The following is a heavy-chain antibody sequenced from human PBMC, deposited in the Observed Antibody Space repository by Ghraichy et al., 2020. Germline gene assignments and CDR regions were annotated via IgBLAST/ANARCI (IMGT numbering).Heavy chain of an antibody. V-gene: IGHV1-18*01. J-gene: IGHJ4*02. CDR1: GYTFTSNG. CDR3: ARVNRSAYGDYGFDY. D-gene: IGHD4-17*01. CDR2: ISAYNGNT. Sequence: ASVKVSCKASGYTFTSNGISWVRQAPGQGLEWMGWISAYNGNTNYAQKLQGRVTMTTDTSTSTAYMELRSLRSDDTAVYYCARVNRSAYGDYGFDYWGQGTLVTVSS.